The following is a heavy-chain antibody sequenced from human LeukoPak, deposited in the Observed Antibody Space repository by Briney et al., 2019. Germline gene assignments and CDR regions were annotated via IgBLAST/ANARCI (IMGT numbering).Heavy chain of an antibody. V-gene: IGHV4-61*01. Sequence: SETLSLTCTVSGASVTSTRHYWSFIRQTPGKGLEWIGYIYDNGRTNYNPSLKTRVTMSIDTSKNQFSLNLSSVTAADTAVYYCVGATQGSYFTYGGQGTRVTVSS. J-gene: IGHJ4*02. CDR3: VGATQGSYFTY. CDR1: GASVTSTRHY. CDR2: IYDNGRT.